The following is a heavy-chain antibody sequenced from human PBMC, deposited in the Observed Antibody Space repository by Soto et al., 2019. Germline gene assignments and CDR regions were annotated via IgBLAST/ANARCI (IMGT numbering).Heavy chain of an antibody. V-gene: IGHV1-8*01. CDR2: MNPNSGNT. J-gene: IGHJ4*02. CDR3: ARGRHDSRGYYYDY. Sequence: GASVKVSCKASGYTFTSYDINWVRQATGQGLEWMGWMNPNSGNTGYAQKFQGRVTMTRNTSISTAYMELSSLRSEDTAVYYCARGRHDSRGYYYDYWGQGTLVTVSS. CDR1: GYTFTSYD. D-gene: IGHD3-22*01.